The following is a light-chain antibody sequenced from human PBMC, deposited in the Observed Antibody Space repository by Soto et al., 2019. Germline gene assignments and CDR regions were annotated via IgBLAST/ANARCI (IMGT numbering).Light chain of an antibody. V-gene: IGKV1-39*01. CDR1: LSISRY. CDR3: QQTFNSPIT. Sequence: DIELTQSPSSLSASEGDRVIITCRASLSISRYLHWYHQQPGKGPKVLIYGASSLQSGVSSRFSGSGSGTDFTLTISSVRPEDLGSFYCQQTFNSPITFGQGTRLEIK. J-gene: IGKJ5*01. CDR2: GAS.